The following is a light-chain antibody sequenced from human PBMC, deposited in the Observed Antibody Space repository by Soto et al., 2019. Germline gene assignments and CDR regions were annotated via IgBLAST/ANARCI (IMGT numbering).Light chain of an antibody. CDR1: QTISSW. CDR3: QQYNSHFTWT. Sequence: DIQMTQSPSSLSASVGNRVTITCRASQTISSWLAWYQQKPGKAPKLLIYKASTLKSGVPSRFNGSGSGTEFTLTISSLQSDDFASYYCQQYNSHFTWTFGQGTKVDIK. V-gene: IGKV1-5*03. CDR2: KAS. J-gene: IGKJ1*01.